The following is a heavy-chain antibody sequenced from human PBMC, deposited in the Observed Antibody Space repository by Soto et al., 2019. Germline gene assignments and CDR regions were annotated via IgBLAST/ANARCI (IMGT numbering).Heavy chain of an antibody. D-gene: IGHD3-10*01. Sequence: SETLSLTCAVYGGSFSGYYWSWIRQPPGKGLEWIGEINHSGSTNYNPSLKSRVTISVDTSKNQFSLKLSSVTAADTAVYYCTRGATMVRGVKWGYYYYYMVVWGKGTKVTFSS. CDR3: TRGATMVRGVKWGYYYYYMVV. V-gene: IGHV4-34*01. CDR2: INHSGST. CDR1: GGSFSGYY. J-gene: IGHJ6*03.